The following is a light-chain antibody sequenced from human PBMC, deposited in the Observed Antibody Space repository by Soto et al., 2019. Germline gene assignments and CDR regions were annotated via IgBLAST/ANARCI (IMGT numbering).Light chain of an antibody. V-gene: IGKV3-20*01. CDR3: QHYGNSLT. Sequence: DIVLTQSPGTLSLSPGESVTLSCRASHSVSSSHLAWYQQKPGQAPRLFIYGASRRASGIPDRFSGSGSGTDFTLTISRLQPEDFAVYSCQHYGNSLTFGEGTKVEIK. J-gene: IGKJ4*01. CDR1: HSVSSSH. CDR2: GAS.